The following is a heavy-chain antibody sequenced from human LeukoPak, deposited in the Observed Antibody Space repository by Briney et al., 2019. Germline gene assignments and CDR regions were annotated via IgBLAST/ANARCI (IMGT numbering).Heavy chain of an antibody. D-gene: IGHD5-18*01. Sequence: GGSLRLSCAASGFTFTSYWMHWVRQAPGKGLVWVSRINGDGSITSYADSVKGRFTISRDNAKNSLFLQMNSLRVEDTAVYYCARDRGYSGVWDYWGQGTLVTVSS. V-gene: IGHV3-74*01. J-gene: IGHJ4*02. CDR2: INGDGSIT. CDR3: ARDRGYSGVWDY. CDR1: GFTFTSYW.